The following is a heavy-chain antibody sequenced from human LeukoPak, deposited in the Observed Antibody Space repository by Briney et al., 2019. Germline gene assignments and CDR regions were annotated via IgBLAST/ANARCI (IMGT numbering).Heavy chain of an antibody. J-gene: IGHJ6*01. V-gene: IGHV3-21*01. CDR1: GFSFIVYS. Sequence: GGSLRLSYAASGFSFIVYSMSWVRQAPGKGLEWVSSIGGSSPYIYYADSVKGRFTVSRDNAKSSLFLQMNSLRAEDTAVYYCATEVGPRYYYYAMDVWGQGTTVTVSS. D-gene: IGHD1-26*01. CDR2: IGGSSPYI. CDR3: ATEVGPRYYYYAMDV.